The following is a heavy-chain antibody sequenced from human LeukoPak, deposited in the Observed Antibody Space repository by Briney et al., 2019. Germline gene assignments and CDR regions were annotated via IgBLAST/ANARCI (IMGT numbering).Heavy chain of an antibody. J-gene: IGHJ4*02. D-gene: IGHD2-15*01. CDR3: ARDGGGYFDY. Sequence: GGSLRLSCAASGFTFSGSAMHWVRQASGKGLEWVAVISYDGSNKYYADSVKGRFTISRDNSKNTLYLQMNSLRAEDTAVYYCARDGGGYFDYWGQGTLVTVSS. CDR1: GFTFSGSA. CDR2: ISYDGSNK. V-gene: IGHV3-30-3*01.